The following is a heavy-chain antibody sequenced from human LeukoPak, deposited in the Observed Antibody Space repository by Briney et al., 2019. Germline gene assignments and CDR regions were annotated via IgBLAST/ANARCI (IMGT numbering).Heavy chain of an antibody. CDR2: INHNGST. CDR3: ARDDYGDFYGMDV. V-gene: IGHV4-34*01. D-gene: IGHD4-17*01. Sequence: PSETLSLTCAVYVGSFSGYYWSWIRQPPGKGLEWIGEINHNGSTNYNPSLKSRVTISVDTSKNQFSLKLSSVPAADTAVYYCARDDYGDFYGMDVWGQGTTVTVSS. J-gene: IGHJ6*02. CDR1: VGSFSGYY.